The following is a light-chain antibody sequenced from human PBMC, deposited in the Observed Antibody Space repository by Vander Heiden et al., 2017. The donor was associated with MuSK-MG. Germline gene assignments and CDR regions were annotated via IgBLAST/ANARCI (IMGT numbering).Light chain of an antibody. J-gene: IGKJ5*01. CDR2: LGS. CDR1: QSLLNSKGYNY. CDR3: MQTLQTPIT. Sequence: DIVMTQSPLSLSVTPGEPASISCRSSQSLLNSKGYNYLDWYLQKPGQSPQLLIYLGSNRASGVPDRFSGSASGTDFTLKISRVEAEDVGVYYFMQTLQTPITFGQGTRLEIK. V-gene: IGKV2-28*01.